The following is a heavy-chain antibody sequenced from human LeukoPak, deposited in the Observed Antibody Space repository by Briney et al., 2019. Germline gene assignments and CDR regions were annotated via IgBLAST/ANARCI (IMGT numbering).Heavy chain of an antibody. D-gene: IGHD3-3*01. J-gene: IGHJ5*02. CDR1: GGSISSGGYS. CDR2: IYHSGST. CDR3: ARLRARITIFGVVIIGENWFDP. V-gene: IGHV4-30-2*01. Sequence: PSETLSLTCAVSGGSISSGGYSWSWIRQPPGKGLEWIRYIYHSGSTYYNPSLKSRVTISVDRSKNQFSLKLSSVTAADTAVYYCARLRARITIFGVVIIGENWFDPWGQGTLVPVSS.